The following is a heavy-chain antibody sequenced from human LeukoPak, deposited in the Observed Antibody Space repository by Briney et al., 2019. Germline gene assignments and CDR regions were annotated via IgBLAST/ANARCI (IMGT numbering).Heavy chain of an antibody. Sequence: GGSLRLSRAASVFTFSDYYMHWVGQAPGTGVDGVSVNRNRGDSYTTQYATSIQGRFTISKDDSKKPLYLQMTNLKSEDTAIYYCGSVGPESEEDYWGQGTLVTVSS. CDR3: GSVGPESEEDY. CDR2: NRNRGDSYTT. J-gene: IGHJ4*02. CDR1: VFTFSDYY. V-gene: IGHV3-72*01.